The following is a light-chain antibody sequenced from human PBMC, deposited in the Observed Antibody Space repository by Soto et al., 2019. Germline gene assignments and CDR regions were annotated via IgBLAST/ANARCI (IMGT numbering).Light chain of an antibody. J-gene: IGLJ1*01. CDR1: NIGSKS. CDR3: QVLDSSSDPYV. Sequence: SYELTQPSSVSVAPGKTARIPCGGNNIGSKSVHGYQQKPGQAPVLVIYYDNDRPSGIPERFAGSNSGTTTTLTLSRFEAGDEADCYCQVLDSSSDPYVFGTGTKLTVL. V-gene: IGLV3-21*04. CDR2: YDN.